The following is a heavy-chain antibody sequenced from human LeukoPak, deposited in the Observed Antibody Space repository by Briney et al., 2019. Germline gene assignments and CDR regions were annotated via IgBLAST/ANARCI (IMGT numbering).Heavy chain of an antibody. D-gene: IGHD5-12*01. CDR1: GFTFSSYA. V-gene: IGHV3-7*01. J-gene: IGHJ4*02. Sequence: GGSLRLSCAASGFTFSSYAMSWVRQAPGKGLEWVANIKQDGSEKYYVDSVKGRFTISRDNAKNSLYLQMNSLRAEDTAVYYCARDRWLLDYWGQGTLVTVSS. CDR2: IKQDGSEK. CDR3: ARDRWLLDY.